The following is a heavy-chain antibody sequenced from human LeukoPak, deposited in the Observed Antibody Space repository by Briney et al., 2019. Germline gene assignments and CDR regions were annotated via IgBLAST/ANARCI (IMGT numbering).Heavy chain of an antibody. Sequence: LWASVKVSCKVSGYTLTELSMHWVRQAPGKGLEWMGGFDPEDGETIYAQKFQGGVTMTEDTSTDTAYMELSSLRSEDTAVYYCARVVGDDYEYNWFDPWGQGTLVTVSS. CDR1: GYTLTELS. D-gene: IGHD4-17*01. J-gene: IGHJ5*02. CDR3: ARVVGDDYEYNWFDP. V-gene: IGHV1-24*01. CDR2: FDPEDGET.